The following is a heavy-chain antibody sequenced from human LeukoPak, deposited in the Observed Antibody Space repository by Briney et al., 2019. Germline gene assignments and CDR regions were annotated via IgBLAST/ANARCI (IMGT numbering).Heavy chain of an antibody. J-gene: IGHJ4*02. V-gene: IGHV3-48*02. CDR1: GFTFSSYS. Sequence: GGSQRLSCAASGFTFSSYSMTWVRQAPGKGLEWVSYISSSSSTIYYADSVKGRFTISRDNAKNSLYLQMNSLRDEDTAVYYCARDIINSGSYAIDYWGQGTLVTVSS. CDR2: ISSSSSTI. CDR3: ARDIINSGSYAIDY. D-gene: IGHD1-26*01.